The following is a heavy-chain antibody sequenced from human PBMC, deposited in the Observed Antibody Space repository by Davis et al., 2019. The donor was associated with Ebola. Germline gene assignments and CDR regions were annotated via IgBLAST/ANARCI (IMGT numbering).Heavy chain of an antibody. CDR3: ATTPQYSSGQNKPFDY. Sequence: GESLKISCAASGFSFSGYTMNWVRQAPGQGLEWVSYISSGRTYIYYADSVKGRYTISRHNAKNSLYLQMNNLRAEDTAVYYCATTPQYSSGQNKPFDYWGQGTLVTVSS. CDR2: ISSGRTYI. V-gene: IGHV3-21*01. J-gene: IGHJ4*02. CDR1: GFSFSGYT. D-gene: IGHD6-19*01.